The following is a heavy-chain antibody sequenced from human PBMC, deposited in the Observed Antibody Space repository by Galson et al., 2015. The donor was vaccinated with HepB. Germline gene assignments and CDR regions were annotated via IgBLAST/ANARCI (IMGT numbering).Heavy chain of an antibody. CDR2: IGGNGASS. V-gene: IGHV3-64D*06. D-gene: IGHD5-18*01. J-gene: IGHJ4*02. CDR1: GFTFSAFA. CDR3: VKDRERGIQLWFHRGFADY. Sequence: SLRLSCAASGFTFSAFATHWVRQAPVKGLEFVSGIGGNGASSYYADSVKGRSTISRDNSKNTLYLELHSLTPDDTAVYYCVKDRERGIQLWFHRGFADYWGQGTPVTVSS.